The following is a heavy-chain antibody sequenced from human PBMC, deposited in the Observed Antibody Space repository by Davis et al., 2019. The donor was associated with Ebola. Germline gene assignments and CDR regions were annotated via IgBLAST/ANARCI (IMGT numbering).Heavy chain of an antibody. CDR1: GFTFSSYW. Sequence: GESLKISCAASGFTFSSYWMHWVRQAPGKGLVWVSRINSDGSSTSYADSVKGRFTISRDNAKNTLYLQMNSLRAEDTAVYYCARGGSSGWYKYYYYYGMDVWGQGTTVTVSS. D-gene: IGHD6-19*01. CDR3: ARGGSSGWYKYYYYYGMDV. J-gene: IGHJ6*02. V-gene: IGHV3-74*01. CDR2: INSDGSST.